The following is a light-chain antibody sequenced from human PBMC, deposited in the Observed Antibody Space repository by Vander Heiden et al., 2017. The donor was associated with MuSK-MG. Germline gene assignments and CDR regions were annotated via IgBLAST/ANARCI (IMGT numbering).Light chain of an antibody. CDR3: SSYGGSDNLV. CDR1: SNDVGTHNT. CDR2: EVS. V-gene: IGLV2-8*01. J-gene: IGLJ2*01. Sequence: QSALTQPPSASGSPGHSVTISCTGTSNDVGTHNTVSWYQQHPDKAPKLIVFEVSKRPSGVPERFSGSKSGNTASLTVSGLQAEDEADYYCSSYGGSDNLVFGGGTKLTVL.